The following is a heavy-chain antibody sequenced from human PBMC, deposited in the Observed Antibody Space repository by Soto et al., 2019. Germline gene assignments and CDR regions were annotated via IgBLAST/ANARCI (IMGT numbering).Heavy chain of an antibody. Sequence: LSLTCTVSGGSISSEGYYWSWFRQLPGKGLEWIGDIYYSGGTYYNPSLKSRLIISGDASKNQFSLKLSSVTAADTALYYCARGKGYSYGPYYFDYWGQGTLVTVSS. CDR3: ARGKGYSYGPYYFDY. CDR1: GGSISSEGYY. CDR2: IYYSGGT. D-gene: IGHD5-18*01. V-gene: IGHV4-31*03. J-gene: IGHJ4*02.